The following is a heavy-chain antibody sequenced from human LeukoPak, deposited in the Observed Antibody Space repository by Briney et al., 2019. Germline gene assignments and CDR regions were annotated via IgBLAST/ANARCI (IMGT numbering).Heavy chain of an antibody. Sequence: GGSLRLSCAASGSTFSSYGMHWVRRAPGKGLEWVAFIRYDGSNKYYADSVKGRFTISRDNSKNTLYLQMNSLRAEDTAVYYCAKTDQLLIDYWGQGTLVTVSS. D-gene: IGHD2-2*01. V-gene: IGHV3-30*02. J-gene: IGHJ4*02. CDR1: GSTFSSYG. CDR2: IRYDGSNK. CDR3: AKTDQLLIDY.